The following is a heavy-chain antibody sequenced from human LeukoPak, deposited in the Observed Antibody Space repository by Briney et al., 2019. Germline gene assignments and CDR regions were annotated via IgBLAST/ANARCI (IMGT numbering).Heavy chain of an antibody. Sequence: SETLSLICTVSGASISDYYWSWIRQPPGKGLEWIDYIYYNGRTDYNPSLKSRVTISGDTSKNQFSLRLSSVTAADTAVYYCANGRQDYYYGMDVWGQGATVTVSS. D-gene: IGHD1-26*01. CDR3: ANGRQDYYYGMDV. V-gene: IGHV4-59*01. CDR2: IYYNGRT. CDR1: GASISDYY. J-gene: IGHJ6*02.